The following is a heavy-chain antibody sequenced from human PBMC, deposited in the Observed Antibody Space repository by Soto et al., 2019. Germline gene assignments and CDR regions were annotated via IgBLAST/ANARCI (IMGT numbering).Heavy chain of an antibody. CDR1: GYTLTELS. CDR3: ATALAAAGTKVYYYYYGMDV. J-gene: IGHJ6*04. Sequence: VASVKVSCKVSGYTLTELSMHWVRQAPGKGLEWMGGFDPEDGETIYAQKFQGRVTMTEDTSTDTAYMELSSLRSEDTAVYYCATALAAAGTKVYYYYYGMDVWGEGTTVTVSS. CDR2: FDPEDGET. D-gene: IGHD6-13*01. V-gene: IGHV1-24*01.